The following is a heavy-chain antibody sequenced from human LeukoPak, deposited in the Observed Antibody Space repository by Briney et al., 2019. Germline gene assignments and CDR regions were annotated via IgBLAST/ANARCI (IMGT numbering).Heavy chain of an antibody. Sequence: GGSLRLSCAASGFTFSSYEMNWVRQAPGKGLEWVSYISSSGSTIYYADSVKGRFTISRDNAKNSLYLQMNSLRAEDTAVYYCAAFLKGSGSYYNRWFDPWGQGTLVTVSS. J-gene: IGHJ5*02. V-gene: IGHV3-48*03. CDR2: ISSSGSTI. CDR1: GFTFSSYE. D-gene: IGHD3-10*01. CDR3: AAFLKGSGSYYNRWFDP.